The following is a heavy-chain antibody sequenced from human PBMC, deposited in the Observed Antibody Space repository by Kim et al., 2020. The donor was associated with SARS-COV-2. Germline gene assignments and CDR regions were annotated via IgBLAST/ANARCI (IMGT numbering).Heavy chain of an antibody. CDR1: GYTLTELS. J-gene: IGHJ4*02. D-gene: IGHD3-3*01. V-gene: IGHV1-24*01. Sequence: ASVKVSCKVSGYTLTELSMHWVRQAPGKGLEWMGGFDPEDGETIYAQKFQGRVTMTEDTSTDTAYMELSSLRSEDTAVYYCATGLARTIFGVVPLDYWGQGTLVTVFS. CDR2: FDPEDGET. CDR3: ATGLARTIFGVVPLDY.